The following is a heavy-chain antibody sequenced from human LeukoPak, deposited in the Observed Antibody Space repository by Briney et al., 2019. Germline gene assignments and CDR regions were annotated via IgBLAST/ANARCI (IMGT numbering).Heavy chain of an antibody. CDR1: GYSISGGFH. V-gene: IGHV4-38-2*02. D-gene: IGHD4-17*01. CDR3: ARDIDFGRHDY. Sequence: SETLSLTCSVSGYSISGGFHWARIRQSPGKGLEWIGSICHSGKTYYKPSLKSRVTMSVDTSKNQFSLMLTSVTAADTARYYCARDIDFGRHDYWGQGTLVTVSS. CDR2: ICHSGKT. J-gene: IGHJ4*02.